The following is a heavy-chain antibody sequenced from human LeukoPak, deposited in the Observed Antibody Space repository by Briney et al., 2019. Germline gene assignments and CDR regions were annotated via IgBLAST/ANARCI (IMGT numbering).Heavy chain of an antibody. D-gene: IGHD3-10*01. J-gene: IGHJ4*02. CDR1: GYTFTGYY. CDR3: ARVVDYYGSGSYYFDY. V-gene: IGHV1-2*04. Sequence: ASVKVSCTASGYTFTGYYMHWVRQAPGQGLEWMGWINPNSGGTNYAQKFQGWVTMTRDTSISTAYMELSRLRSDDTAVYYCARVVDYYGSGSYYFDYWGQGTLVTVSS. CDR2: INPNSGGT.